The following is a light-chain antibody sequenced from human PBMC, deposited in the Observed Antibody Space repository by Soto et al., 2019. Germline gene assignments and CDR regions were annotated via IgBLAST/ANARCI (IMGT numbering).Light chain of an antibody. J-gene: IGKJ4*01. CDR3: QQRSNWRT. CDR2: DAS. V-gene: IGKV3-11*01. Sequence: EIVLTQSPATLSLSPGERATLSCRASQSVSSYLAWYQQKPGQAPRLLIYDASNSATGIPARFSGSGSGTDFTLNISSLEPEDFAVYYCQQRSNWRTFGGGTKVEIK. CDR1: QSVSSY.